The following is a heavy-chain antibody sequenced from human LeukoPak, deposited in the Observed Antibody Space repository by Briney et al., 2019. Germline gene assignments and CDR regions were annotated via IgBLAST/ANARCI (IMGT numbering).Heavy chain of an antibody. CDR2: INHSGST. J-gene: IGHJ5*02. D-gene: IGHD6-13*01. V-gene: IGHV4-34*01. CDR3: ARGIAAAGTGAWFDP. CDR1: GGSFSGYY. Sequence: SETLSLTCAVYGGSFSGYYWSWIRQPPGKGVEWIGEINHSGSTNYNPSLKSRVTISVDTSKNQFSLKLSSVTAADTAVYYCARGIAAAGTGAWFDPWGQGTLVTVSS.